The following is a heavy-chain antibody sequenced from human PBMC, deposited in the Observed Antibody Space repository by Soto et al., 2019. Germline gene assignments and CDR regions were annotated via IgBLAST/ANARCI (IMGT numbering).Heavy chain of an antibody. V-gene: IGHV3-23*01. Sequence: EVQLLESGGGLVQPGGSLRLSCAASGFTFSSYAMSWVRQAPGKGLEWVPAISGSGGSAYYADSVKDRFTISRDNSKNTLYLEMNSLRGEDTAVYYCAEILRVGWLADAFDIWGQGTMVTVSS. J-gene: IGHJ3*02. CDR3: AEILRVGWLADAFDI. D-gene: IGHD6-19*01. CDR2: ISGSGGSA. CDR1: GFTFSSYA.